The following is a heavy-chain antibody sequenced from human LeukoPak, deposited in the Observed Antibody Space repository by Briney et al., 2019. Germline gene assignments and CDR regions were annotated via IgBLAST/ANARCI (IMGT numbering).Heavy chain of an antibody. D-gene: IGHD3-10*01. J-gene: IGHJ3*02. Sequence: SETLSLTCTVSGGSISSYYWSWIRQPPGEGLEWIGYIYYSGSTNYNPSLKSRVTISVDTSKNQFSLKLSSVTAADTAVYYCARWSLWYNAFDIWGQGTMVTVSS. CDR1: GGSISSYY. V-gene: IGHV4-59*01. CDR2: IYYSGST. CDR3: ARWSLWYNAFDI.